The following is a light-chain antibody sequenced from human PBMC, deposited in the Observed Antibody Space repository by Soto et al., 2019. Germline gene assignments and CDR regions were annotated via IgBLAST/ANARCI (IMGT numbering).Light chain of an antibody. V-gene: IGKV4-1*01. CDR1: QSLLYSSNNKNS. Sequence: DIVMTQSPDSLAVSLGERATINCKSSQSLLYSSNNKNSLAWYQQKPGQPPQLLIYWASTRESGVPDRFSGSGSGTGFTLPISSLQAEDVAVYYCQQYYSTPRFTFGPGTKVDIK. CDR3: QQYYSTPRFT. CDR2: WAS. J-gene: IGKJ3*01.